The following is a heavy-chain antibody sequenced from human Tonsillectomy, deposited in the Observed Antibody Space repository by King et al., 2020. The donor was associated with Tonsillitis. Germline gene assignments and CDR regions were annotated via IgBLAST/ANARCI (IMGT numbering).Heavy chain of an antibody. D-gene: IGHD5-12*01. CDR3: ARNRATMIPHYFDY. Sequence: QLVQSGAEVKVPGASVTVFCKASGYPFTTFGINWVRQAPGQGLEWMGWISAYNGNTNYAQKFQDRVTMTTDTSTLTAYLELRSLRSDDTAVYYCARNRATMIPHYFDYWGQGTLVTVSS. V-gene: IGHV1-18*01. J-gene: IGHJ4*02. CDR2: ISAYNGNT. CDR1: GYPFTTFG.